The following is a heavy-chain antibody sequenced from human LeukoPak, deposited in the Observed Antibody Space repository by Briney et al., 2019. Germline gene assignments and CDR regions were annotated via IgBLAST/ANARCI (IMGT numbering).Heavy chain of an antibody. D-gene: IGHD1/OR15-1a*01. Sequence: GGSLRLSCAASGFTLSSYAMSWVRQAPGKGLEWVSSISGGHGGTYYADSVKGRFTISRDDSKNTLCLQVNSLRAEDTAVYYCAKGQYASGWNSGNYWGQGTLVTVSS. CDR3: AKGQYASGWNSGNY. V-gene: IGHV3-23*01. CDR2: ISGGHGGT. J-gene: IGHJ4*02. CDR1: GFTLSSYA.